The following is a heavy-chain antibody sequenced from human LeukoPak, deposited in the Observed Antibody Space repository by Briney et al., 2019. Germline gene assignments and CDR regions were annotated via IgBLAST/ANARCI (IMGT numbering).Heavy chain of an antibody. CDR1: GGSISSYY. CDR2: IYYSGST. D-gene: IGHD3-3*01. Sequence: PSETLSLACTVSGGSISSYYWSWIRQPPGKGLEWIGYIYYSGSTNHNPSLKSRVTISVDTSKNQFSLKLSSVTAADTAVYYCARDPFITIFGVVIRRDYWGQGTLVTVSS. CDR3: ARDPFITIFGVVIRRDY. J-gene: IGHJ4*02. V-gene: IGHV4-59*12.